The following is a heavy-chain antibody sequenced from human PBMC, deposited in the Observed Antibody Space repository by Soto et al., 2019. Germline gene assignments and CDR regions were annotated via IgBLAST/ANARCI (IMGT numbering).Heavy chain of an antibody. CDR1: GGSISSGGYF. J-gene: IGHJ4*02. Sequence: QLQLQESGSGLVKPSQTLSLTCAVSGGSISSGGYFWSWIRQPPGKGLEWIGYIYHSGSTYYNPSLKSRGTISVDRSKNQFSLKLSSAPAADTAVYYCAAGGGLPRYYWGQGTLVTFSS. CDR3: AAGGGLPRYY. CDR2: IYHSGST. V-gene: IGHV4-30-2*01. D-gene: IGHD5-12*01.